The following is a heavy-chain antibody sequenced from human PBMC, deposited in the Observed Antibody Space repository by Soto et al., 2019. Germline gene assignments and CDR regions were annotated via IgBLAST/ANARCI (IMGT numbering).Heavy chain of an antibody. D-gene: IGHD2-2*01. CDR2: INHSGST. J-gene: IGHJ4*02. Sequence: SETLSLTCAVYGGSFSGYYWSWIRQPPGKGLEWIGEINHSGSTNYNPSLKSRVTISVDTSKNQFSLYLQMVSLRVEDTAMYYCVRDIGVLRDFWGQGTLVTVSS. CDR3: VRDIGVLRDF. CDR1: GGSFSGYY. V-gene: IGHV4-34*01.